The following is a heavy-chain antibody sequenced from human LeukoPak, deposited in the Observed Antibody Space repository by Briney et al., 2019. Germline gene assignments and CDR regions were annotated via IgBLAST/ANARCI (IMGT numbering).Heavy chain of an antibody. D-gene: IGHD3-22*01. CDR1: GYTFTGYY. J-gene: IGHJ4*02. V-gene: IGHV1-2*02. Sequence: GASVKVSCKASGYTFTGYYMHWVRQAPGQGLEWMGWINPNSGGTNYAQKFQGRVTMTRDTSISTAYMELSRLRSDDTAVYYCARVSEYYDSSGYYPDWGQGTLVTVSS. CDR3: ARVSEYYDSSGYYPD. CDR2: INPNSGGT.